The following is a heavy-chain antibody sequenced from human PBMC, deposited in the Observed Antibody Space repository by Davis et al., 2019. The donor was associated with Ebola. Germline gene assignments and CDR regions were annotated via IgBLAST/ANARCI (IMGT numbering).Heavy chain of an antibody. Sequence: PGGSLRLSCTVSGGSISSYYWSWIRQPPGKGLEWIGYIYYSGSTNYNPSLKSRVTISVDTSKNQFSLKLSSVTAADTAVYYCARVGNNWNYFYYFDYWGQGTLVTVSS. CDR3: ARVGNNWNYFYYFDY. CDR2: IYYSGST. J-gene: IGHJ4*02. V-gene: IGHV4-59*01. CDR1: GGSISSYY. D-gene: IGHD1-7*01.